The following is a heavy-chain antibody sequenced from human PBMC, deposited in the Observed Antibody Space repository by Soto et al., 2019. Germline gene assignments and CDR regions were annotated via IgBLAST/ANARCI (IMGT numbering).Heavy chain of an antibody. CDR1: RVTSSRYA. CDR3: GREPNGDHVGVYAI. J-gene: IGHJ3*02. V-gene: IGHV3-23*01. CDR2: TSSSGGST. Sequence: SLRLSCAASRVTSSRYAMSWVRQAPGQGAEWVSGTSSSGGSTDYADSVKGRFTISRDNFKNRLYLQMNSLRAEDTALYYCGREPNGDHVGVYAISGQGTLVPVSS. D-gene: IGHD2-21*02.